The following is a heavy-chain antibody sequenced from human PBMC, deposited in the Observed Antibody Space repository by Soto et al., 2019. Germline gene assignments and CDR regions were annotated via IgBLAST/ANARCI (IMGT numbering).Heavy chain of an antibody. CDR3: AGLDYCLLSGYQYYYYGMDV. J-gene: IGHJ6*02. CDR1: GYRFTNYW. D-gene: IGHD3-3*01. Sequence: GESLKISCKGSGYRFTNYWIAWVRQRPGKGLGWMGIIYRSDSDIRYSPSFQGQVTISADKSINTAYLQWSSLKASDTATYYCAGLDYCLLSGYQYYYYGMDVWGQGTTVTVSS. V-gene: IGHV5-51*01. CDR2: IYRSDSDI.